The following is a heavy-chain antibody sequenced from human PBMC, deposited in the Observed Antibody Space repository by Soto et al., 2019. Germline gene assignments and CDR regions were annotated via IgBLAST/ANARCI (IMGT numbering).Heavy chain of an antibody. Sequence: SETLSLTCAVSGGSISSGGSFWSWIRQPPGKGLEWIGYIYHSGSTYYNPSLKSRVTISVDRSKNQFSLKLSSVTAADTAVYYCAGGIAARPLGYWGQGTPVTVSS. CDR2: IYHSGST. V-gene: IGHV4-30-2*01. CDR3: AGGIAARPLGY. J-gene: IGHJ4*02. D-gene: IGHD6-6*01. CDR1: GGSISSGGSF.